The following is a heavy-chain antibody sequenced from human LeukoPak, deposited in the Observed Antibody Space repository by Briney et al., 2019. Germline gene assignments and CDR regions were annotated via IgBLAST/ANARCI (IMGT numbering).Heavy chain of an antibody. CDR3: VRANGELWDNTYYSYMDV. D-gene: IGHD1-26*01. V-gene: IGHV3-53*01. CDR2: IFSDVIK. Sequence: PGGSLRLSRAAPGVTVTSNYMCWVCQGPGEGLERVSIIFSDVIKSYAKPVKGRVTTSRENTKNTLDLHINRLGAESTALYYCVRANGELWDNTYYSYMDVWGKGTTVTVSS. J-gene: IGHJ6*03. CDR1: GVTVTSNY.